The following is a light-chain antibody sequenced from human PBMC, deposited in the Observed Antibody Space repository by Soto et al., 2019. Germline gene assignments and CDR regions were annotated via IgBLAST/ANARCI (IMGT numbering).Light chain of an antibody. V-gene: IGKV1-39*01. Sequence: IQMTQSPSSLSASVGDRVTITCRASQTINGYLNWYQQKPGKAPKLLIYGASDLHSGVPSRFSGSGSVADFTLTISSLEPEDFATYYCQQSYDMSITFGQGTRLEIK. CDR1: QTINGY. CDR3: QQSYDMSIT. CDR2: GAS. J-gene: IGKJ5*01.